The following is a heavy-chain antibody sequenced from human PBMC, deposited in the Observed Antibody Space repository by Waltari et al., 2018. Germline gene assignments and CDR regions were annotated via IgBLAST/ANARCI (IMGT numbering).Heavy chain of an antibody. CDR3: AREIDRGPGRWFDP. D-gene: IGHD1-26*01. CDR1: GGSISGNY. CDR2: VYTSGSP. Sequence: QVQLQESGPGLVKPSETLSLTCTVSGGSISGNYWTWIRQPAGKGLEWIGRVYTSGSPNYNPSLKSRVTMSVDTSKNQFSLKLSSVTAADTAVYFCAREIDRGPGRWFDPWGQGTLVTVSS. J-gene: IGHJ5*02. V-gene: IGHV4-4*07.